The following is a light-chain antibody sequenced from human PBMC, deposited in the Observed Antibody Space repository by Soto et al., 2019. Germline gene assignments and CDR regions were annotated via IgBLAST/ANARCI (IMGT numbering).Light chain of an antibody. CDR3: QKSDHHPL. V-gene: IGKV1-33*01. CDR2: DAS. Sequence: DIQMTQSPPSLSASVGDRVTITCQASQDIGNSLNWFQHKPGKAPNLVIYDASNLEIGVPSRFSGSGSGTDFTFTISSLRPEDIATYYCQKSDHHPLFGAGTKVESK. J-gene: IGKJ3*01. CDR1: QDIGNS.